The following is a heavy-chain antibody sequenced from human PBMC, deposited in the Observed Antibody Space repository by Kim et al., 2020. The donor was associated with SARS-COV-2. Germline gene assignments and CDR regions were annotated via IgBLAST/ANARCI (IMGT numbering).Heavy chain of an antibody. CDR1: GGSISSSSYY. CDR3: ARVNSPVLLWFRVNTGSTPYYFDY. V-gene: IGHV4-39*01. CDR2: IYYSGST. D-gene: IGHD3-10*01. J-gene: IGHJ4*02. Sequence: SETLSLTCTVSGGSISSSSYYWGWIRQPPGKGLEWIGSIYYSGSTYYNPSLKSRVTISVDTSKNQFSLKLSSVTAADTAVYYWARVNSPVLLWFRVNTGSTPYYFDYWGQGTLVTVSS.